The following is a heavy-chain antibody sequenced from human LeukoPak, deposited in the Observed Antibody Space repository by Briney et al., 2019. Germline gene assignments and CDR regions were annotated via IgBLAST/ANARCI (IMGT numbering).Heavy chain of an antibody. CDR3: ARSYNWNYFDY. CDR1: GFTFSDYY. Sequence: GGSLRLSCAASGFTFSDYYMTWIRQAPGKGLEWVSYISSSGGTIYNADSVKGRFTIFRDTAKNSLYLQMNSLRAEDTAVYYCARSYNWNYFDYWGQGTLVTVSS. D-gene: IGHD1-20*01. V-gene: IGHV3-11*04. J-gene: IGHJ4*02. CDR2: ISSSGGTI.